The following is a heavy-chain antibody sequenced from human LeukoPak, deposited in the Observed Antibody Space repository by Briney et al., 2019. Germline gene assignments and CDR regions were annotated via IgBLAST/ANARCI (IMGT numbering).Heavy chain of an antibody. CDR3: ARGGVVRGVYYYYYMDV. V-gene: IGHV1-18*01. J-gene: IGHJ6*03. CDR1: GYTFTSYG. Sequence: GASVTVSCKASGYTFTSYGISWVRQAPGQGLEWMGWISAYNGNTNYAQKLQGRVTLTTDTSTSTAYMELRSLRSDDTAVYYCARGGVVRGVYYYYYMDVWGKGTTVTISS. CDR2: ISAYNGNT. D-gene: IGHD3-10*01.